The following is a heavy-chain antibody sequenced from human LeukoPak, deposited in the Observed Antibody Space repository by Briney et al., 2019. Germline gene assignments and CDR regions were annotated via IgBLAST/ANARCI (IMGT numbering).Heavy chain of an antibody. CDR3: ARPGYSSSWYVTHYHYGMDV. CDR1: GYTFTSYD. J-gene: IGHJ6*02. D-gene: IGHD6-13*01. V-gene: IGHV1-8*01. CDR2: MNPNSGNT. Sequence: GASVKVSCKASGYTFTSYDINWVRQATGQGLEWMGWMNPNSGNTGYAQKFQGRVTMTRNTSISTAYMELSSLGSEDTAVYYCARPGYSSSWYVTHYHYGMDVWGQGTTVTVSS.